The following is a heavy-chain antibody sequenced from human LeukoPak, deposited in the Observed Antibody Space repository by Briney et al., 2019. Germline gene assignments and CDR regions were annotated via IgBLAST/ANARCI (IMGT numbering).Heavy chain of an antibody. CDR1: GGSISSGGHY. J-gene: IGHJ4*02. Sequence: PSETLSLTCTVSGGSISSGGHYWSWIRQPPGKGLEWIGYIYHSGSTYYNPSLKSRVTISVDRSKNQFSLNLSSVTAADTAVYYCARTYYYDSSGYYPFDYWGQGTLVTVSS. CDR3: ARTYYYDSSGYYPFDY. CDR2: IYHSGST. D-gene: IGHD3-22*01. V-gene: IGHV4-30-2*01.